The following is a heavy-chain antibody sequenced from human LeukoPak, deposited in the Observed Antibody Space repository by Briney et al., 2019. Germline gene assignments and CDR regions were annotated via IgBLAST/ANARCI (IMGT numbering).Heavy chain of an antibody. D-gene: IGHD2-2*01. Sequence: GTSVKVSCKASGFTFTSSAMQWVRQARGQRLEWIGWIVVGGGNTNYAQKFQGRVTITADESTSTAYMELSSLRSEDTAVYYCARLDCSSTSCYLDPWGQGTLVTVSS. J-gene: IGHJ5*02. V-gene: IGHV1-58*02. CDR2: IVVGGGNT. CDR1: GFTFTSSA. CDR3: ARLDCSSTSCYLDP.